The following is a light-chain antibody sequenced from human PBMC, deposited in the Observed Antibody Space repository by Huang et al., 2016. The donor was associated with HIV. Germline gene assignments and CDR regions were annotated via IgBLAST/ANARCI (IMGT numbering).Light chain of an antibody. CDR3: QQYGSSPWT. CDR1: QSVNNNY. CDR2: SAS. V-gene: IGKV3-20*01. Sequence: EIVLTQSPGSLSLSPGEGATLSCRASQSVNNNYLAWYQQKPGQAPRLLIFSASNRATGIPDRFGGSGSGTDFTLTIRGLEPEDFAMYYCQQYGSSPWTFGQGTKVEVK. J-gene: IGKJ1*01.